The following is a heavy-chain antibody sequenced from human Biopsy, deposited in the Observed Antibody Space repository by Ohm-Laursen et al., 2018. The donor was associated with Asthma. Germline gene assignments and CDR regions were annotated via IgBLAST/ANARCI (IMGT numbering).Heavy chain of an antibody. V-gene: IGHV1-46*01. Sequence: SVKVSCKASGYTFTSYGISWVRQAPGQGLEWMGIINPSGGSTSYAQKFQGRVTMTGDTSTSTVYMELSSLRSEDTAVYYCARAGALIVGATMGYWGQGTLVTVSS. J-gene: IGHJ4*02. D-gene: IGHD1-26*01. CDR3: ARAGALIVGATMGY. CDR1: GYTFTSYG. CDR2: INPSGGST.